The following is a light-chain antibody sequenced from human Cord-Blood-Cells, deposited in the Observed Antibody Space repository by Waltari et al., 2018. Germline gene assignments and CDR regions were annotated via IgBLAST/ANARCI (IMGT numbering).Light chain of an antibody. J-gene: IGKJ5*01. CDR2: KAS. Sequence: DIPMTPSPSPLSASVGDSVTITCRASQSINSWLALYQPKPGKAPKLLIYKASSLESGVPSRCSGSGSGTEFTLTISSLQPDDFATYYCQQYNSYSITFGQGTRLEIK. V-gene: IGKV1-5*03. CDR1: QSINSW. CDR3: QQYNSYSIT.